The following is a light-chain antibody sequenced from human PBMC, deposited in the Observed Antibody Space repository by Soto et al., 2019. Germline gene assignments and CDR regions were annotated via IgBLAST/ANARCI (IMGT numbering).Light chain of an antibody. CDR2: GAS. CDR1: ESVTSTY. CDR3: QLFGSSPPYT. V-gene: IGKV3-20*01. Sequence: EIVLTQSPGTLSLSPGERATLSCRTSESVTSTYLAWYQQKPGQPPRLLIYGASSRATGIPDRFSGSGSGTDFTLTISSLQPEDFAVYYCQLFGSSPPYTFGRGTKLEIK. J-gene: IGKJ2*01.